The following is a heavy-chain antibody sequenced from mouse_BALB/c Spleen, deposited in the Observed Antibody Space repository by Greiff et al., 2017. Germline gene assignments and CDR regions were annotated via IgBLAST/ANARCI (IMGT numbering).Heavy chain of an antibody. J-gene: IGHJ4*01. CDR2: ISNGGGST. V-gene: IGHV5-12-2*01. Sequence: EVQLVESGGGLVQPGGSLKLSCAASGFTFSSYTMSWVRQTPEKRLEWVAYISNGGGSTYYPDTVKGRFTISRDNAKNTLYLQMSSLKSEDTAMYYCARHGRYYYAMDYWGQGTSVTVSS. CDR1: GFTFSSYT. CDR3: ARHGRYYYAMDY.